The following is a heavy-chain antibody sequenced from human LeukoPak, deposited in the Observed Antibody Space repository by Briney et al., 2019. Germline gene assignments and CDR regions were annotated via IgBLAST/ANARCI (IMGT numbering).Heavy chain of an antibody. V-gene: IGHV3-23*01. CDR2: ISGSGGST. J-gene: IGHJ6*03. Sequence: GGSLRLSCAASGFTFSSYAMSWVRQAPGKGLEWVSAISGSGGSTYYADSVKGRFTISRDNSKNTLYLQMNSQKAEDTAVYYCAKGQRRYCSSTSCYYYYYMDVWGQGTTVTVSS. CDR1: GFTFSSYA. D-gene: IGHD2-2*01. CDR3: AKGQRRYCSSTSCYYYYYMDV.